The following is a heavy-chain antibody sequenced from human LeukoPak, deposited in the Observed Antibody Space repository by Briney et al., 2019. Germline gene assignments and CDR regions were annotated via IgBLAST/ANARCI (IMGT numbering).Heavy chain of an antibody. D-gene: IGHD3-3*01. CDR1: GFIFTSYW. V-gene: IGHV3-7*01. Sequence: GGSLRLSCAASGFIFTSYWMSWVRQAPGKGLEWVANIKQDGSEKYYVDSVKGRFTISRDNAKNSLFLQMSSLRAEDTAVYYCARHVRFEGVDYWGQGTPVTVSS. CDR2: IKQDGSEK. CDR3: ARHVRFEGVDY. J-gene: IGHJ4*02.